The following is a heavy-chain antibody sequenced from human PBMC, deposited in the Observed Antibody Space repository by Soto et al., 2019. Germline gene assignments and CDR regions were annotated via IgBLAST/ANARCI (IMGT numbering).Heavy chain of an antibody. D-gene: IGHD6-19*01. CDR1: GFSFSSYG. CDR2: ISYDVTNK. CDR3: AKELRIAVAGTDYFDS. J-gene: IGHJ4*02. Sequence: QVQLVESGGGVVQPGRSLRLSCAASGFSFSSYGMHWVRQAPGKGLEWVAVISYDVTNKYYADSVKGRFTISRDNSKNLLYLQMNSLRAEDTAVYYCAKELRIAVAGTDYFDSWGQGTLVTVSS. V-gene: IGHV3-30*18.